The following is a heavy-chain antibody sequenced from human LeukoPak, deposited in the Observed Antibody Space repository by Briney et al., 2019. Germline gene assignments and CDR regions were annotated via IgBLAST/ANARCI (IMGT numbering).Heavy chain of an antibody. CDR3: VRGNDYGGPHY. CDR2: IDRDGSRI. Sequence: GGPLRLSCAASGFTFSSYWMHWVRQAPGKGLVWVSRIDRDGSRINYADSVKGRFTISRDNGKNTLFLQMNSLRAEDAAVYYCVRGNDYGGPHYWGQGTLVTVSS. V-gene: IGHV3-74*01. D-gene: IGHD4-23*01. J-gene: IGHJ4*02. CDR1: GFTFSSYW.